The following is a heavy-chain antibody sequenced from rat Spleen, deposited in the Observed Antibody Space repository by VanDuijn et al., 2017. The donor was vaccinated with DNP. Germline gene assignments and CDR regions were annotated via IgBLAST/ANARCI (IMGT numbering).Heavy chain of an antibody. CDR1: EFTFSDYN. CDR3: TRGILD. D-gene: IGHD2-5*01. Sequence: EVQLVESGGDLVQPGRSLKLSCAASEFTFSDYNMAWVRQAPKKGLEWVATIIHDGKRTYYRDSVKGRFTISRDHAINTLFLQMDSLRSEDTATYYCTRGILDWGQGVVVTVSS. V-gene: IGHV5S10*01. J-gene: IGHJ2*01. CDR2: IIHDGKRT.